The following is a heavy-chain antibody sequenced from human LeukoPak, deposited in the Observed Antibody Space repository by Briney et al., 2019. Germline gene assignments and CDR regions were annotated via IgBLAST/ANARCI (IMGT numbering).Heavy chain of an antibody. CDR3: ARVHHERLRLDV. CDR2: IHYSEST. V-gene: IGHV4-31*03. J-gene: IGHJ6*02. Sequence: SQTLSLTCTVSGGSINSGDYFWSWIRQHPGKDLEWIGYIHYSESTHYNPSLKTRITISLDRSKNEFSLKLSSVTAADTAVYYCARVHHERLRLDVWGQGTTVTVSS. CDR1: GGSINSGDYF. D-gene: IGHD2-21*02.